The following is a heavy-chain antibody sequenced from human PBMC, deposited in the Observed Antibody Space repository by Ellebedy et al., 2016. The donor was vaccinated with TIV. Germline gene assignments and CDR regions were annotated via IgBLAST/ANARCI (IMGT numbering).Heavy chain of an antibody. Sequence: GESLKISXAASGSSLSNYLMNWVRQAPGRGLEWVGRIKSKSNGGTADYAAPVKGRFTISREDSKTTLYLQMDNLKTEDTAVYYCTTALSSGPLWGQGTLVTVSS. CDR2: IKSKSNGGTA. V-gene: IGHV3-15*07. CDR3: TTALSSGPL. CDR1: GSSLSNYL. D-gene: IGHD2-15*01. J-gene: IGHJ4*02.